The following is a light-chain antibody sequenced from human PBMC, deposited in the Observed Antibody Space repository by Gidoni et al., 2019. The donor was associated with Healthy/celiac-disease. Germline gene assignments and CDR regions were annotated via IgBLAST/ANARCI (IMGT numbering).Light chain of an antibody. CDR2: GAS. CDR1: QSVSSN. Sequence: EIVMTQSPATLSVSPGERATLSCRASQSVSSNLAWYQQKPGQAPRLLIYGASTRATGIPARFSGSGSGTEFTLTISSLQSEDFAVYDGQQYNNWPLTFGQGTRLEIK. J-gene: IGKJ5*01. V-gene: IGKV3-15*01. CDR3: QQYNNWPLT.